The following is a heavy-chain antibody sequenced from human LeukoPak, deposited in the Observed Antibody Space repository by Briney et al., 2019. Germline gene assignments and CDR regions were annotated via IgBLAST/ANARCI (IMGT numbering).Heavy chain of an antibody. CDR1: GGTFSSYA. J-gene: IGHJ4*02. CDR2: ITPIFGTA. D-gene: IGHD2-2*03. Sequence: GASVKVSCKASGGTFSSYAISWVRQAPGQGLEWMGGITPIFGTANYAQKFQGRVTITADKSTSTAYMELSSLRSEDTAVYYCARSPGYCSSTSCYEGFYFDYWGQGTLVTVSS. CDR3: ARSPGYCSSTSCYEGFYFDY. V-gene: IGHV1-69*06.